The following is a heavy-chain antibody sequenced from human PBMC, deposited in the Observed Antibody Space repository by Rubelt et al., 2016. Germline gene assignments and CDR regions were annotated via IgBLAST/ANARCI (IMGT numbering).Heavy chain of an antibody. CDR1: GGSFSGSY. J-gene: IGHJ3*02. CDR2: INHSGST. CDR3: ARGGDGSQEATDPLDI. D-gene: IGHD2-15*01. Sequence: QVQLQQWGAGLLKPSETLSLTCAVYGGSFSGSYWSWIRQPPGKGLEWIGEINHSGSTNYNPSLKSRVTRSVDTAKNQLSLKLRFGTDADTAVYYGARGGDGSQEATDPLDIWGRGTKVTVSS. V-gene: IGHV4-34*01.